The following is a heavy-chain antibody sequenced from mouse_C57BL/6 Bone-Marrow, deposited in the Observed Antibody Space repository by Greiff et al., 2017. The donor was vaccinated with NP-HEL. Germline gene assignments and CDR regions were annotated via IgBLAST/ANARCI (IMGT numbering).Heavy chain of an antibody. CDR2: IYPRSGNT. CDR3: ARLYSFEY. V-gene: IGHV1-81*01. J-gene: IGHJ2*01. Sequence: VQLQQSGAELARPGASVKLSCKASGYTFTSYGISWVKQRTGQGLEWIGEIYPRSGNTYYNEKFKGKATLTADKSSSTAYMELRSLTSEDSAVYFCARLYSFEYWGQGTALPVSS. CDR1: GYTFTSYG. D-gene: IGHD2-12*01.